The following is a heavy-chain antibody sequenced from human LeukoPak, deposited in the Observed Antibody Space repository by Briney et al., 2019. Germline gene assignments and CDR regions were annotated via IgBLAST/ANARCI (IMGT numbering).Heavy chain of an antibody. J-gene: IGHJ4*02. V-gene: IGHV3-23*01. CDR3: AKDRSIAVAGYFDY. CDR2: ISDSGGST. D-gene: IGHD6-19*01. Sequence: PGGSLRLSCAASGFTFSISAMSWVRQAPGKGLEWVSGISDSGGSTFYADSVKGRFTISRDNSKNILYLQMNSLRADDTAVYYCAKDRSIAVAGYFDYWGQGTLVTVSS. CDR1: GFTFSISA.